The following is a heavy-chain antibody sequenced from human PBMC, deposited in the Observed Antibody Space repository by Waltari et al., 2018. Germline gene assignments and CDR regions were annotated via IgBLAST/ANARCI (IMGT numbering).Heavy chain of an antibody. CDR2: INHSGST. CDR1: GGSFSGYY. Sequence: QVQLQQWGAGLLKPSETLSLTCAVYGGSFSGYYWSWIRQPPGKGLEWIGDINHSGSTNYNPSLNSRVTISVYTAKNQFSLKLSSVTAADTAVDYCARAWIALILEATSAFDIWGQGTMVTVS. D-gene: IGHD1-26*01. V-gene: IGHV4-34*01. CDR3: ARAWIALILEATSAFDI. J-gene: IGHJ3*02.